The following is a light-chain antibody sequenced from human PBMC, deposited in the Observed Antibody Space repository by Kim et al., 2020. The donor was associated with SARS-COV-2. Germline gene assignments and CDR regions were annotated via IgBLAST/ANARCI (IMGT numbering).Light chain of an antibody. V-gene: IGKV2-28*01. J-gene: IGKJ4*01. CDR1: QSLMHSNGYNY. Sequence: EPASVSCRSSQSLMHSNGYNYLDWYLQKPGQSPQLLIYLGSSRASGVPDRFGGSGSGTDFTLKISRVEAEDVGVYYCMQALQTPTFGGGTKVDIK. CDR3: MQALQTPT. CDR2: LGS.